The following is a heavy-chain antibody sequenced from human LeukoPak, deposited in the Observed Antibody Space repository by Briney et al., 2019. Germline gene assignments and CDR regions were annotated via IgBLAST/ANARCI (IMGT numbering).Heavy chain of an antibody. CDR2: IDYSGRT. Sequence: SETLSLTCTVSGGSISSYYWSWVRQPPGKGLERIGYIDYSGRTLYNPSLKTRLTISSDTSKNQFYLKLNSVTAADTAVYYCARHGQLERAFDFWGQGTMVTVSS. CDR1: GGSISSYY. CDR3: ARHGQLERAFDF. D-gene: IGHD1-1*01. V-gene: IGHV4-59*08. J-gene: IGHJ3*01.